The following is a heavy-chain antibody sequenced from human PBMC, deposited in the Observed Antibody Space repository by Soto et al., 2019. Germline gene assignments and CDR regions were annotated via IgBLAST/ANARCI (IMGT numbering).Heavy chain of an antibody. V-gene: IGHV3-23*01. D-gene: IGHD3-10*01. Sequence: GGSLRLACAASGFTFSSHAMSWVRQAPGKGLEWVSTVRDNGGRTYYADSVKGRFIISRDDSKNTLDLQMNGLRADDTAIYYCASSLLWFEDLLFDNWGQGTLVTVSS. CDR3: ASSLLWFEDLLFDN. CDR1: GFTFSSHA. CDR2: VRDNGGRT. J-gene: IGHJ4*02.